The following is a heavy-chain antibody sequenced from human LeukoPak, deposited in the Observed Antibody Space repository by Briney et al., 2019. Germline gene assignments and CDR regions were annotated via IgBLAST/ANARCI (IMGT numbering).Heavy chain of an antibody. CDR1: GFTFSDYY. CDR3: ARVDCSSTSCYEFDY. D-gene: IGHD2-2*01. V-gene: IGHV3-11*04. J-gene: IGHJ4*02. CDR2: IRSSGNTI. Sequence: GGSLRLSCADSGFTFSDYYMSWIRQAPGKGLEWVSYIRSSGNTIYYADSVKGRFTISRDNAKNSLYLQMNSLRAEDTAVYYCARVDCSSTSCYEFDYWGQGTLVTVSS.